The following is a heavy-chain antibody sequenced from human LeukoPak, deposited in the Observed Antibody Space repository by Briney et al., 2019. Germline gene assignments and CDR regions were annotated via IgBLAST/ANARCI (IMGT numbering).Heavy chain of an antibody. CDR2: TSYDGRDK. Sequence: GGSLRLSCAASGFIFSSYGMHWVRQAPGKGLEWVAVTSYDGRDKHYADSVKGRFTISRDNSKNTLYLQMNSLRAEDTAVYYCARVAAWDSSGYLFEYWGQGTLVTVSS. V-gene: IGHV3-30*03. D-gene: IGHD3-22*01. J-gene: IGHJ4*02. CDR1: GFIFSSYG. CDR3: ARVAAWDSSGYLFEY.